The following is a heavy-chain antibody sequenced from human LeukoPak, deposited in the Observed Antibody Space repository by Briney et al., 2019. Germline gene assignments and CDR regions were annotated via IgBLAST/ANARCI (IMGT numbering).Heavy chain of an antibody. D-gene: IGHD1-1*01. CDR2: ISGSGGST. CDR1: GFTFSSFA. V-gene: IGHV3-23*01. CDR3: ARFATGTPGYFDY. J-gene: IGHJ4*02. Sequence: GGSLRLSCAASGFTFSSFALHWVRQSPERGLECVSTISGSGGSTYYADSVKGRFTISRDNSKNTLYLQMNSPRAEDTAVYYCARFATGTPGYFDYWGQGTLVTVSS.